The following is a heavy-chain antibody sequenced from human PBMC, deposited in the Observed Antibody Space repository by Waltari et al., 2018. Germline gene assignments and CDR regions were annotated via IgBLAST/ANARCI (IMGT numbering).Heavy chain of an antibody. V-gene: IGHV4-59*12. CDR2: IYYRGST. D-gene: IGHD5-12*01. J-gene: IGHJ4*02. CDR3: ARERGDGYNLEGYYFDY. Sequence: IRQTARKGLEWIGNIYYRGSTNSNPSLKSRVTISVDTSKNQFALKLSSVTAADTAVYYWARERGDGYNLEGYYFDYWGQGTLVTVSS.